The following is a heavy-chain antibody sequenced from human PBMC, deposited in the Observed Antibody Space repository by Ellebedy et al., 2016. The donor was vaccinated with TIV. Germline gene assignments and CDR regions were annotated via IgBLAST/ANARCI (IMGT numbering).Heavy chain of an antibody. D-gene: IGHD3-22*01. CDR2: VYPSDSDT. J-gene: IGHJ4*02. CDR1: GYHFAGSW. CDR3: GRHAGPLYFDL. V-gene: IGHV5-51*01. Sequence: GESLKISCKGSGYHFAGSWIAWVRQRPGKGLEWMGIVYPSDSDTIYSPAFSGQVTFTADRSTNTAYVQWNTLKASDSAIYFCGRHAGPLYFDLWGQGTLVTVSP.